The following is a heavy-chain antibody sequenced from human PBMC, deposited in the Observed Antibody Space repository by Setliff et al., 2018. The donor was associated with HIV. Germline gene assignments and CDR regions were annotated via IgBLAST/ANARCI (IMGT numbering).Heavy chain of an antibody. CDR3: ARVSYTGSSYIDY. CDR1: GGSISSSSYY. Sequence: SETLSLTCTVSGGSISSSSYYWSWIRQPAGKGLEWIGHIYTSGSTNYNPSLKSRVTISVDTSKNQFSLKLSSVTAADTAVYYCARVSYTGSSYIDYWGQGTLVTVSS. V-gene: IGHV4-61*09. CDR2: IYTSGST. J-gene: IGHJ4*02. D-gene: IGHD6-6*01.